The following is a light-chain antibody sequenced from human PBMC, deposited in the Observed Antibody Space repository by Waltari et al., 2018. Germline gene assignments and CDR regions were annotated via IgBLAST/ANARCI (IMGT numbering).Light chain of an antibody. CDR3: QQYGSLPHT. J-gene: IGKJ2*01. CDR1: QSVTSSS. Sequence: ENVLTQSPGTLSLSPGERATLSCRASQSVTSSSLAWYQQKPGQALRLLISGASSRATGIPDRFSGSGSGTDFTLTISRLEPEDFAVYYCQQYGSLPHTFGQGTNLEIK. CDR2: GAS. V-gene: IGKV3-20*01.